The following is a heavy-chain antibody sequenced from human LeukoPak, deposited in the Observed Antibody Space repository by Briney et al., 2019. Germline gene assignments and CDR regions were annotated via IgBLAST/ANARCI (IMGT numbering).Heavy chain of an antibody. J-gene: IGHJ6*02. CDR3: ARMAWDGDYGMDV. CDR2: INSDGSST. CDR1: GFTFSTYW. Sequence: GRSLRLSCAASGFTFSTYWMNWVRQAPGKGLVWVSRINSDGSSTSYADSVKGRFTISGDNAKNTLYLQMNSLRAEDTAVYYCARMAWDGDYGMDVWGQGTTVTVSS. V-gene: IGHV3-74*01. D-gene: IGHD4-17*01.